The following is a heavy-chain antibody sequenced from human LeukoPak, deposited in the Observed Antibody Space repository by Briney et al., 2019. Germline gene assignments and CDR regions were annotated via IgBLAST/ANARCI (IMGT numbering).Heavy chain of an antibody. D-gene: IGHD6-13*01. CDR1: GFTLSGYG. Sequence: PGGSLRLSCAASGFTLSGYGLSWVRQAPGKGLEWVSSIRSSANYMYYADSVKGRFTISRGNAKNSLYVQMNSLRAEDTAVYYCVRDVFSSAAGTSFDYWGQGTLVTVSS. CDR2: IRSSANYM. J-gene: IGHJ4*02. V-gene: IGHV3-21*01. CDR3: VRDVFSSAAGTSFDY.